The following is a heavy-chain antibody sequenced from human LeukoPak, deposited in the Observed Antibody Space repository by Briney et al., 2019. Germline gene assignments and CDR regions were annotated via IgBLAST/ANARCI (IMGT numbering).Heavy chain of an antibody. CDR3: ATKTTVTTSPAEYFQH. D-gene: IGHD4-17*01. Sequence: SVKVSCKASGGTFSSYAISWVRQAPGQGLEWMGRIIPIFGTANYAQKFQGRVTITTDESTSTAYMELSSLRSEDTAVYYCATKTTVTTSPAEYFQHWGQGTLVTVSS. CDR1: GGTFSSYA. J-gene: IGHJ1*01. CDR2: IIPIFGTA. V-gene: IGHV1-69*05.